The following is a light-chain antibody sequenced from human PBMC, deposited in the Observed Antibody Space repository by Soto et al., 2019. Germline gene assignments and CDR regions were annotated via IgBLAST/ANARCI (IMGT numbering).Light chain of an antibody. Sequence: QSVLTQPASVSGSPGQSITISCTGTSSVVGGYNYVSWYQQHPGKAPKLMIHGVDNRPSGVSNRFSGSKSGNTASLTISGLQAEDEADYYCSSYTSSSTLVFGTGTKVTVL. CDR1: SSVVGGYNY. V-gene: IGLV2-14*01. J-gene: IGLJ1*01. CDR2: GVD. CDR3: SSYTSSSTLV.